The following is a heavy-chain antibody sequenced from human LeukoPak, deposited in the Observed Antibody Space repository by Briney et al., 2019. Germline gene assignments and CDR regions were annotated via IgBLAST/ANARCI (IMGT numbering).Heavy chain of an antibody. CDR2: INWNGGST. CDR1: GFTFDDYG. CDR3: ARALSGDYRDAFDI. Sequence: GGSLRLSCAASGFTFDDYGMSWVRQAPGKGLEWVSGINWNGGSTGYADSVKGRFTISRDNAMNSLYLQMNSLRAEDTALYHCARALSGDYRDAFDIWGQGTMVTVSS. V-gene: IGHV3-20*01. D-gene: IGHD4-11*01. J-gene: IGHJ3*02.